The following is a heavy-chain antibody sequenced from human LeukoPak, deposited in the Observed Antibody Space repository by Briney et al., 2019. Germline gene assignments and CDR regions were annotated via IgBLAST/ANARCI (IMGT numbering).Heavy chain of an antibody. V-gene: IGHV3-23*01. Sequence: PGGSLRLSCAASGFTFSSYAMSWVRQAPGKWLEWVSAISGSGGSTYYADSVKGRFTISRDNSKNTLYLQMNSLRAEDTAVYYCAKGGEMIVVVCDYWGQGTLVTVSS. CDR3: AKGGEMIVVVCDY. CDR1: GFTFSSYA. D-gene: IGHD3-22*01. CDR2: ISGSGGST. J-gene: IGHJ4*02.